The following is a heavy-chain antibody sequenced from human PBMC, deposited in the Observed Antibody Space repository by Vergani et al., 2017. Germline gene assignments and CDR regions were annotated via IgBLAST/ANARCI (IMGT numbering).Heavy chain of an antibody. CDR3: ARVTLWTSPNGLDP. J-gene: IGHJ5*02. CDR2: ISSSGSTI. D-gene: IGHD2-2*01. CDR1: GFTFSSYE. V-gene: IGHV3-48*03. Sequence: EVQLVESGGGLVQPGGSLRLSCSASGFTFSSYEMNWVRQAPGKGLEWVSYISSSGSTIYYADSVKGRFTISRDNAKNSLYLQMNSLRAEDTAVYYCARVTLWTSPNGLDPWGQGTLVTVSS.